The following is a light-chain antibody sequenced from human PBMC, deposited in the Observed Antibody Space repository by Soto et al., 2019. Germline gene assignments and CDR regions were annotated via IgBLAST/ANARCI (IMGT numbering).Light chain of an antibody. J-gene: IGLJ2*01. CDR3: SSYTSSSTL. CDR1: SSDVGGYNY. Sequence: QSALTQPASVSGSPGQSITISCTGTSSDVGGYNYVSWYQQHPGKAPKLMIYEVSNRPSGVSNRFSGSKSGNTASLTISGLQAEDEADYYCSSYTSSSTLFGGGPKLTFL. V-gene: IGLV2-14*01. CDR2: EVS.